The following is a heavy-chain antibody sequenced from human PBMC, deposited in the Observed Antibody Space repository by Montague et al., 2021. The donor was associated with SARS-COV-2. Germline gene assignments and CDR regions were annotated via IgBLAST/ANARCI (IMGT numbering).Heavy chain of an antibody. CDR1: GGSFSTYS. Sequence: SETLSLTCAVHGGSFSTYSWNWIRQPPGKGLEWIGEIHHGGSTNYNPSLKSRVTISADTSKNQFYLKLTSVAAADTAVYYCARLGDGVVPSPILGVGPYYSYYYMGVWGKGTTVTVSS. J-gene: IGHJ6*03. CDR2: IHHGGST. D-gene: IGHD3-10*01. CDR3: ARLGDGVVPSPILGVGPYYSYYYMGV. V-gene: IGHV4-34*01.